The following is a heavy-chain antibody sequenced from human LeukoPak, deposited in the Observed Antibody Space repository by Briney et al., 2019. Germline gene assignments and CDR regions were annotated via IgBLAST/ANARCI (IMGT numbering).Heavy chain of an antibody. CDR1: GFTVSSNY. CDR2: IYSGGNT. Sequence: GGSLRLSCAASGFTVSSNYMTWVRQAPGKGLEWVSMIYSGGNTYSADSVKGRFTTPGDNSKNTLYLQMNSLRAEDTAVYYCARLAVGGWDLRYWGQGTLVTVSS. D-gene: IGHD6-19*01. CDR3: ARLAVGGWDLRY. V-gene: IGHV3-66*04. J-gene: IGHJ4*02.